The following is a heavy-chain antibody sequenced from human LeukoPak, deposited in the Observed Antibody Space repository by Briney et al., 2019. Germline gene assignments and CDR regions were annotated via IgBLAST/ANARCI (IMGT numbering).Heavy chain of an antibody. J-gene: IGHJ4*02. V-gene: IGHV3-66*01. Sequence: AGGSLRLSCAASGFTVSSNYMSWVRQAPGKGLEWVSVIYSGGSTYYADSVKGRFTISRDNSKNTLYLQMNSLRAEDTAVYYCARDFLGARYYDFWSGSLYYWGQGTLVIVSS. D-gene: IGHD3-3*01. CDR3: ARDFLGARYYDFWSGSLYY. CDR2: IYSGGST. CDR1: GFTVSSNY.